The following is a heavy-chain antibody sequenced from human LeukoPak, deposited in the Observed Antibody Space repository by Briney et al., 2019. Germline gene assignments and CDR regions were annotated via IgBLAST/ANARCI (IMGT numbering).Heavy chain of an antibody. V-gene: IGHV1-18*01. CDR2: ISAYNGNT. J-gene: IGHJ3*02. Sequence: ASVKVSCKASGYTFTSYGISWVRQAPGQGLEWMGWISAYNGNTNYAQKFQGRVTMTRDTSITTAYMELSRLRYDDTAVYYCAREDSSSDAFDIWGQGTLVTVSS. CDR1: GYTFTSYG. CDR3: AREDSSSDAFDI. D-gene: IGHD6-13*01.